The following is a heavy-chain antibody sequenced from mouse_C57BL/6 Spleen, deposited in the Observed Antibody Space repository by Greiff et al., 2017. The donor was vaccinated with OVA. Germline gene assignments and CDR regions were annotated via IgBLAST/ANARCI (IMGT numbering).Heavy chain of an antibody. V-gene: IGHV1-80*01. CDR2: IYPGDGDT. CDR3: ARPLRQLPYAMGY. CDR1: GYAFSSYW. J-gene: IGHJ4*01. Sequence: QVQLQQSGAELVKPGASVKISCKASGYAFSSYWMNWVKQRPGKGLEWIGQIYPGDGDTNYNGKFKGKATLTADKSSSTAYMQLSSLTSEDSAVYFCARPLRQLPYAMGYWGQGTSVTVSS. D-gene: IGHD3-2*01.